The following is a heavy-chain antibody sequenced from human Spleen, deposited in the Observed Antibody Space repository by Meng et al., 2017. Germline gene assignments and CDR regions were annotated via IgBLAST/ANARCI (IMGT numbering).Heavy chain of an antibody. CDR3: ARSPIDKYDLSALPLDY. D-gene: IGHD3-16*01. V-gene: IGHV3-74*01. Sequence: GESLKISCAASGFTFSSYSMNWVRQAPGKGLVWVSRINSDGKRTAYADSVKGRFTISRDNAKNTVFLQINSLRVEDTAVYYCARSPIDKYDLSALPLDYWGQGTLVTVSS. CDR2: INSDGKRT. J-gene: IGHJ4*02. CDR1: GFTFSSYS.